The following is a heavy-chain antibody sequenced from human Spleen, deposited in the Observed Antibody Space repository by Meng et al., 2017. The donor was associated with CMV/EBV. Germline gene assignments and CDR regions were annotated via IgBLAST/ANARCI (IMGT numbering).Heavy chain of an antibody. Sequence: GGSLRLSCAASGFTFGSYWMSWVRQAPGKGLEWVANIKQDGSERYYVASVKGRFTISRDNSKNTLYLQMDSLRYEDTAVYYCAKDLRAARLNVYPGLPLGSWGQGTLVTVSS. J-gene: IGHJ4*02. CDR1: GFTFGSYW. CDR2: IKQDGSER. CDR3: AKDLRAARLNVYPGLPLGS. D-gene: IGHD3-9*01. V-gene: IGHV3-7*01.